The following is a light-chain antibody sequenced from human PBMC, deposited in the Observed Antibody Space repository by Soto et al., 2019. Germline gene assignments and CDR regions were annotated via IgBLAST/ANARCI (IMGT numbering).Light chain of an antibody. CDR3: QQSYSTPYT. Sequence: DIQMTQSPSSVSAFVGDRVTITCRASQSISNYLNWYQQKAGQAPKLLIYAASSLQSGVPSRFSGSASGTDFTLTISSLQPEDFATYFCQQSYSTPYTFGQGTKLEI. CDR1: QSISNY. V-gene: IGKV1-39*01. CDR2: AAS. J-gene: IGKJ2*01.